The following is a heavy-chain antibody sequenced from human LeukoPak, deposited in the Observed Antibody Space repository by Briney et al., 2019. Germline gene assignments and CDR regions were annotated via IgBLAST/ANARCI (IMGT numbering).Heavy chain of an antibody. Sequence: EGSLRLSCAASGFTFSSYGMHWVRQAPGKGLEWVAVISYDGSNKYYADSVKGRFTISRDNSKNTLYLQMNSLRAEDTAVYYCAKGSAGGRPYYFDYWGQGTLVPVSS. CDR1: GFTFSSYG. CDR3: AKGSAGGRPYYFDY. V-gene: IGHV3-30*18. D-gene: IGHD6-13*01. J-gene: IGHJ4*02. CDR2: ISYDGSNK.